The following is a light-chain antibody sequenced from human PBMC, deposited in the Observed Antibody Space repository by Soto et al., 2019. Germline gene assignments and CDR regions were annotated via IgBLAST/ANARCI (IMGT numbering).Light chain of an antibody. CDR1: YSDVGAFNF. CDR3: NAYTTSRTYV. Sequence: QSALTQPASVSGSPGQSITISCTGTYSDVGAFNFVTWYQQHPGKAPKLIICNVSERPSGVSNRCSGSKSGNTASLTIAELQAEDEADYYCNAYTTSRTYVFGTGTKVTVL. CDR2: NVS. V-gene: IGLV2-14*01. J-gene: IGLJ1*01.